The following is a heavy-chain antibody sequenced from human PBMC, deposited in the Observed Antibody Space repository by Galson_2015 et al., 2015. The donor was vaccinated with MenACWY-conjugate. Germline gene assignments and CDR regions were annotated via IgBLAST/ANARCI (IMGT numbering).Heavy chain of an antibody. D-gene: IGHD2-2*01. CDR2: ISSSRSYI. CDR3: ARDPGTFIKYPFGY. V-gene: IGHV3-21*01. J-gene: IGHJ4*02. Sequence: SLRLSCAASGFPFSDYSMNWVRQAPGKGLEWVSFISSSRSYIYYADSVKGRFTVSRDNAKNSLYLQMNSLRAEDTAVYYCARDPGTFIKYPFGYWGQGSLGTGSS. CDR1: GFPFSDYS.